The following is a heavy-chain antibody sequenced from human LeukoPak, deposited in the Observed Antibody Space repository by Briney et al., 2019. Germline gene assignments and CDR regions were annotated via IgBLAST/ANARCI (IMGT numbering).Heavy chain of an antibody. CDR2: IYTSGST. D-gene: IGHD6-13*01. J-gene: IGHJ4*02. V-gene: IGHV4-61*02. Sequence: PSETLSLTCTVSGGSISSGSYYWSWIRQPAGKGLEWIGRIYTSGSTNYNPSLKSRVTISVDTSKNQFSLKLSSVTAADTAVYYCARAGQQLVHLFDYWGQGTLVTVSS. CDR3: ARAGQQLVHLFDY. CDR1: GGSISSGSYY.